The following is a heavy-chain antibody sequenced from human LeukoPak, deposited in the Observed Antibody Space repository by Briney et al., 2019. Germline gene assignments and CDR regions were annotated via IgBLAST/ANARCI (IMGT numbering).Heavy chain of an antibody. CDR2: IYYSGST. J-gene: IGHJ5*02. CDR1: GGSISSGDYY. CDR3: ARLATYYDFWSGYYKENNWFDP. Sequence: PSQTLSLTCTVSGGSISSGDYYWSWIRQPPGKGLEWIVYIYYSGSTYYNPSLKSRVTISVDTSKNQFSLKLSSVTAADTAVYYCARLATYYDFWSGYYKENNWFDPWGQGTLVTVSS. D-gene: IGHD3-3*01. V-gene: IGHV4-30-4*01.